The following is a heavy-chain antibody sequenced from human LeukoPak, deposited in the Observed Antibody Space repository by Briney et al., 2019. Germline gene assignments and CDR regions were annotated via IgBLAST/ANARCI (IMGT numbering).Heavy chain of an antibody. CDR1: GGSISSSRYY. CDR2: IYYSGST. V-gene: IGHV4-39*01. D-gene: IGHD6-6*01. J-gene: IGHJ4*02. Sequence: SETLSLTCTVSGGSISSSRYYWGWIRQPPGKGLEWIGTIYYSGSTYYNPSLKSRVTISVDTSKNQFSLKLSSVTAADTAVYYCARRAEYSRAHYYFDYWGQGTLVTVSP. CDR3: ARRAEYSRAHYYFDY.